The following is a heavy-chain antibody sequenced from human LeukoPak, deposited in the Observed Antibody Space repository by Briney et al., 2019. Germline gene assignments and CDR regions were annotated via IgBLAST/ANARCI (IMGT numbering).Heavy chain of an antibody. Sequence: GGSLRLSCAASGFTFGGYDMNWVRQAPGKGLEWISYISSRGSTIYYADSVKGRFTIPRENAKNSLYLQMNSLRAEDTAVYYCARDGRSTWYGVGYFDYWGQGTLVTVSS. CDR1: GFTFGGYD. CDR3: ARDGRSTWYGVGYFDY. J-gene: IGHJ4*02. CDR2: ISSRGSTI. D-gene: IGHD6-13*01. V-gene: IGHV3-48*03.